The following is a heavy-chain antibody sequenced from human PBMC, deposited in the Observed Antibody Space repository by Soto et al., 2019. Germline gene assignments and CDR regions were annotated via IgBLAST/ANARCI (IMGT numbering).Heavy chain of an antibody. CDR3: ATPSVAARPKGGYYYADV. V-gene: IGHV1-69*01. CDR1: GGTFSYSA. J-gene: IGHJ6*02. Sequence: QVQLVQSGTEVKKPGSSVKVSCKASGGTFSYSAISWVRQAPGQGLEWMGGIIPVSGVPNYAQKFQGRVTITADEYTTTASLQLSRLRPEDAAVYYCATPSVAARPKGGYYYADVWGQGTTVTVSS. D-gene: IGHD6-6*01. CDR2: IIPVSGVP.